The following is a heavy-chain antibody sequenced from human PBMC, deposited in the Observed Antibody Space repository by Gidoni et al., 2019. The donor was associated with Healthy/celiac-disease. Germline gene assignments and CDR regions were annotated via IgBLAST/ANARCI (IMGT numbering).Heavy chain of an antibody. D-gene: IGHD1-7*01. J-gene: IGHJ6*02. Sequence: QVQLVQSGAAVKKPGSSVKVSCKASGGTFSSYAISWGRQAPGQGLGWMGGIIPIFGTANYAQKFQGRVTITADESTSTAYMELSSLRSEDTAVYYCARRPNWNYDAGYYGMDVWGQGTTVTVSS. CDR1: GGTFSSYA. CDR2: IIPIFGTA. V-gene: IGHV1-69*01. CDR3: ARRPNWNYDAGYYGMDV.